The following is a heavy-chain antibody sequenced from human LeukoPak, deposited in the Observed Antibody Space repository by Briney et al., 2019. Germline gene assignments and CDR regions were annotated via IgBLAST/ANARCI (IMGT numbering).Heavy chain of an antibody. CDR2: ISHSGST. CDR1: GGSFSGYY. D-gene: IGHD3-22*01. Sequence: PSETLSLTCAVYGGSFSGYYWSWIRQPPGKGLEWIGEISHSGSTNYNPSLKSRVTISVDTSKNQFSLRLSSVTAADTAVYYCASEAYYYDSSGYSGYWGQGTLVTVSS. CDR3: ASEAYYYDSSGYSGY. V-gene: IGHV4-34*01. J-gene: IGHJ4*02.